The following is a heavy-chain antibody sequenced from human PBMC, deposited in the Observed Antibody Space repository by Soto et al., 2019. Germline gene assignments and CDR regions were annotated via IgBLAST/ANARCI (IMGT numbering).Heavy chain of an antibody. Sequence: GGSLRLSCAASGFTFSSYGMHWVRQAPGKGLEWVAVISYDGSNKYYADSVKGRFTISRDNSKNTLYLQMNSLRAEDTAVYYCAKDVAYSSSFPFAHFQHWGQGTLVTVSS. CDR2: ISYDGSNK. CDR1: GFTFSSYG. V-gene: IGHV3-30*18. D-gene: IGHD6-13*01. J-gene: IGHJ1*01. CDR3: AKDVAYSSSFPFAHFQH.